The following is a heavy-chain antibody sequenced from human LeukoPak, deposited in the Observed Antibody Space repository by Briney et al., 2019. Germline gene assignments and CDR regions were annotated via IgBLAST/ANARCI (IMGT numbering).Heavy chain of an antibody. Sequence: SGTLSLTCAVSGGSISSTNWWSWVRQPPGKGLEWIGEIYHSGSTNYNPSLKSRVTISVDKSTNQFSLKLSSVTAADTAIYYCARGLLKLVRTGYFDYWGQGTLVTVSS. CDR3: ARGLLKLVRTGYFDY. D-gene: IGHD6-6*01. CDR2: IYHSGST. J-gene: IGHJ4*02. CDR1: GGSISSTNW. V-gene: IGHV4-4*02.